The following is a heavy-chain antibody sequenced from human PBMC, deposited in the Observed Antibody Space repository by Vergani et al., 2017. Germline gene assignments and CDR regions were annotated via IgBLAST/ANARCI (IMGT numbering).Heavy chain of an antibody. J-gene: IGHJ4*02. CDR1: GFTFSNAW. V-gene: IGHV3-15*01. D-gene: IGHD1-14*01. Sequence: EVQLVESGGGLVKPGGSLRLSCAASGFTFSNAWMSWVRQAPGKGLEWVGRSKSKTDGGTTDYAAPVKGRFTISRDASKNTLYLQMNSLKTDDTAVYYCTTEIASRKDYWGQGTLVTVSS. CDR2: SKSKTDGGTT. CDR3: TTEIASRKDY.